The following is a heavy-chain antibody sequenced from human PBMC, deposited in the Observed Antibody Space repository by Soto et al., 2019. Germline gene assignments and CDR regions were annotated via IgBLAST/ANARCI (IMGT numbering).Heavy chain of an antibody. Sequence: SETLSLTCTVSGGSISSGDYYWSWIRQPPGKGLEWIGYIYHGGITNYNPSLKSRLNISSDASKNQFSLRLGSVSAADTAIYYCARQYGGYEYYFDNWGQGTLVTVSS. CDR3: ARQYGGYEYYFDN. V-gene: IGHV4-30-4*01. CDR1: GGSISSGDYY. CDR2: IYHGGIT. D-gene: IGHD5-12*01. J-gene: IGHJ4*02.